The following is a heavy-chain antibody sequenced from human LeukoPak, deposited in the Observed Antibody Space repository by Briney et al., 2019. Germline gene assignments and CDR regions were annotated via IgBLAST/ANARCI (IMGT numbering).Heavy chain of an antibody. CDR1: GGSISSSSYY. D-gene: IGHD3-16*02. CDR3: ARDQDMITFGGVIN. CDR2: IYYSGST. J-gene: IGHJ4*02. V-gene: IGHV4-39*07. Sequence: SETLSLTCTVSGGSISSSSYYWGWIRQPPGKGLEWIGSIYYSGSTYYNPSLKSRVTISVDTSKNQFSLKLSSVTAADTAVYYCARDQDMITFGGVINWGQGTLVTVSS.